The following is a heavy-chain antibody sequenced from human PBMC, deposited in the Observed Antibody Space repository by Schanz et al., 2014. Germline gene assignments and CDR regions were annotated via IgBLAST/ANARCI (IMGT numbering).Heavy chain of an antibody. Sequence: QLQLQESGSGLVKPSQTLSLTCGVSGGSISSGGSSWNWIRLPPGKGLEWIGYIYHSGSTYYNPSLKSRVTISVDRSKNQFSLILNSVTAADTAVYYCAGTYCSSTSCYTGYYYMDVWGKGTTVTVSS. CDR3: AGTYCSSTSCYTGYYYMDV. J-gene: IGHJ6*03. CDR2: IYHSGST. CDR1: GGSISSGGSS. V-gene: IGHV4-30-2*01. D-gene: IGHD2-2*02.